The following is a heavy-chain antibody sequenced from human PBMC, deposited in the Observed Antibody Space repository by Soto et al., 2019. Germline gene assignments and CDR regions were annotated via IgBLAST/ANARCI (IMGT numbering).Heavy chain of an antibody. J-gene: IGHJ3*02. CDR2: IIPIVGTA. CDR1: GGTFSSYA. CDR3: VLGGSGSYAFDI. V-gene: IGHV1-69*06. Sequence: SVKVSCKASGGTFSSYAISWVRQAPGQGLEWMGGIIPIVGTANYAQKFQGRVTITADKSTSTAYMELSSLRSEDTAVYYCVLGGSGSYAFDIWGQGTMLTVSS. D-gene: IGHD3-10*01.